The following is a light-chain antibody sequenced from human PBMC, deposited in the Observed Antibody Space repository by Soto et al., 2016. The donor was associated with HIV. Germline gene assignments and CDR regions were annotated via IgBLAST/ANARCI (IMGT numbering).Light chain of an antibody. Sequence: SYELTQPPSLSVAPGKTATITCEGNNIGTRSVHWYQHKSGQAPVLVVYDDRTRPSGIPERFSGSNSGNTATLTISRVEAGDEADYYCQVWDTSSHHVVFGGGTKVTVL. CDR2: DDR. V-gene: IGLV3-21*03. CDR3: QVWDTSSHHVV. CDR1: NIGTRS. J-gene: IGLJ3*02.